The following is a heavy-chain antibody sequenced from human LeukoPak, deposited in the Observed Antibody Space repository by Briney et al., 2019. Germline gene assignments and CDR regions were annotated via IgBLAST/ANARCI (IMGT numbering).Heavy chain of an antibody. Sequence: SETLSLTFTVSGYSISSGYYWGWVRQPPGKGLEWIGSIYHSGSTYYNPSLKSRVTISVDTSTNHFSLKLTSVTAADTAVYYCARDSIVVVPAAIGPYYYYYMDVWGEGTTVTVSS. D-gene: IGHD2-2*01. CDR2: IYHSGST. V-gene: IGHV4-38-2*02. CDR1: GYSISSGYY. J-gene: IGHJ6*03. CDR3: ARDSIVVVPAAIGPYYYYYMDV.